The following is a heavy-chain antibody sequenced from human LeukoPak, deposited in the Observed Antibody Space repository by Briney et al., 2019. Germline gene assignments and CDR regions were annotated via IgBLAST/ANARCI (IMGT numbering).Heavy chain of an antibody. CDR2: IKQDGSEK. CDR1: GFTFSSYW. J-gene: IGHJ4*02. D-gene: IGHD1-26*01. CDR3: ARVQWELRGVGSYFEY. V-gene: IGHV3-7*01. Sequence: GGSLRLSCVVSGFTFSSYWMSWVRQAPGKGLEWVANIKQDGSEKYYADSVKGRFTMSRDNAKNSLYLQMNSLRAGDTAVYYCARVQWELRGVGSYFEYWGQGALVTVSS.